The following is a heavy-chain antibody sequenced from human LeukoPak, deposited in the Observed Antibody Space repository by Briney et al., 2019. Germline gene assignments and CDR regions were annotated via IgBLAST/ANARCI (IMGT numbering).Heavy chain of an antibody. CDR2: ISAYNGNT. V-gene: IGHV1-18*01. Sequence: ASVKVSCTASGYTFTSYGISWVRQAPGQGLEWMGWISAYNGNTNYAQKLQGRVTMTTDTSTSTAYMELRSLRSDDTAVYYCARGSDCGGDCYSEDWGQGTLVTVSS. D-gene: IGHD2-21*02. CDR3: ARGSDCGGDCYSED. J-gene: IGHJ4*02. CDR1: GYTFTSYG.